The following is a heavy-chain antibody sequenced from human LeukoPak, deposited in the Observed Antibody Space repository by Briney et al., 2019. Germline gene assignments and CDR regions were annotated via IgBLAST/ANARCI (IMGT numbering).Heavy chain of an antibody. V-gene: IGHV3-48*01. CDR3: ARGVDSSSSVVFDY. D-gene: IGHD6-6*01. CDR2: ISSSSSTI. J-gene: IGHJ4*02. CDR1: GFTFSSYS. Sequence: GGSLRLSCAASGFTFSSYSMNWVRQAPGKGLEWVSYISSSSSTIYYADSVKGRFTISRDNAKNSLYLQMNSLRAEDTAVYYCARGVDSSSSVVFDYWGQGTLVTVSS.